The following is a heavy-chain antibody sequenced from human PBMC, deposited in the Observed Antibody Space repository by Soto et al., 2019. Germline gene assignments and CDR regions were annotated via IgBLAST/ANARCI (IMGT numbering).Heavy chain of an antibody. Sequence: GGSLRLSCAASGFTFSSYAMSWVRQAPGKGLEWVSAISGSGGSTYYADSVKGRFTISRDNSKNTLYLQMNSLRAEDTAVYYCAKVQGDYIWGSYRDYWGQGTLVTVSS. V-gene: IGHV3-23*01. D-gene: IGHD3-16*02. CDR2: ISGSGGST. CDR3: AKVQGDYIWGSYRDY. CDR1: GFTFSSYA. J-gene: IGHJ4*02.